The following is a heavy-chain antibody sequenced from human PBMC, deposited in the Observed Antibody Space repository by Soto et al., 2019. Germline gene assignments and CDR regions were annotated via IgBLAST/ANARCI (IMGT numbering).Heavy chain of an antibody. Sequence: VQLVESGGGVVQPGRSLRLSCAASGFTFSDYAMHWVRQAPGKGLEWVAVVSHDGRNTHYADSVKGRFTISRDSSKNMVSLEMTSLRAEDTAVYYCARGGRQWLVTSAFNYWGQGALVTVSS. CDR1: GFTFSDYA. CDR3: ARGGRQWLVTSAFNY. CDR2: VSHDGRNT. J-gene: IGHJ4*02. D-gene: IGHD6-19*01. V-gene: IGHV3-30*03.